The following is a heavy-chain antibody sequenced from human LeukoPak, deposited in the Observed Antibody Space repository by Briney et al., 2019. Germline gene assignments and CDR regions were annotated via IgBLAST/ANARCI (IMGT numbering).Heavy chain of an antibody. CDR3: ARDRSDGYNKNDF. CDR1: GFTFSSFG. D-gene: IGHD5-24*01. CDR2: ISSSSSTI. Sequence: GGSLRLSCAASGFTFSSFGMNWVRQAPGKGLEWVSYISSSSSTIYYADSVKGRFTISRDNGKNSLYLQMNSLRAEDTAVYFCARDRSDGYNKNDFWGQGTLVTVSS. J-gene: IGHJ4*02. V-gene: IGHV3-48*04.